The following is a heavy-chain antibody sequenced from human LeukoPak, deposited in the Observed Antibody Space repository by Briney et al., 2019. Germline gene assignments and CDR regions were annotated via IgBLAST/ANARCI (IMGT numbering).Heavy chain of an antibody. CDR3: ARLRLGYCSSTGCYGAGGQHYYFDY. CDR1: GGSISSGGYS. CDR2: IYHSGST. J-gene: IGHJ4*02. Sequence: SETLSLTCAVSGGSISSGGYSWSWIRQPPGKGLEWIGYIYHSGSTYYNPSLKSRVTISVDRSKNQFSLKLSSVTAADTDVYYCARLRLGYCSSTGCYGAGGQHYYFDYWGQGTLVTVSS. V-gene: IGHV4-30-2*01. D-gene: IGHD2-2*01.